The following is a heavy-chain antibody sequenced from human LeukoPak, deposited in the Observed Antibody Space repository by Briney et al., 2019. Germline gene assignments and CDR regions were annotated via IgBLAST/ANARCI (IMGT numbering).Heavy chain of an antibody. Sequence: GASVKVSCKASGCTFTVYYMHWVRQAPGQGREWMGWINPNSGGTNYAQKFQGRVTMTRDTSISTAYMELSRLRSDDTAVYYCASLYGDYVDSDYWGQGTLVTVSS. V-gene: IGHV1-2*02. J-gene: IGHJ4*02. CDR1: GCTFTVYY. D-gene: IGHD4-17*01. CDR3: ASLYGDYVDSDY. CDR2: INPNSGGT.